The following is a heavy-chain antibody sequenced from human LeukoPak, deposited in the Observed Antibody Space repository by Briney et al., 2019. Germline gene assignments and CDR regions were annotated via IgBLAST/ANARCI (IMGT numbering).Heavy chain of an antibody. D-gene: IGHD3-10*01. Sequence: GASVKVSCKASGYTFTSYGISWVRQAPGQGLEWMGWISAYNGNTNYAQKLQGRVTMTTDTSTSTAYMELRSLRSDDTAVHYCARALRRLLWFGELSDCWGQGTLVTVSS. CDR3: ARALRRLLWFGELSDC. J-gene: IGHJ4*02. CDR1: GYTFTSYG. CDR2: ISAYNGNT. V-gene: IGHV1-18*01.